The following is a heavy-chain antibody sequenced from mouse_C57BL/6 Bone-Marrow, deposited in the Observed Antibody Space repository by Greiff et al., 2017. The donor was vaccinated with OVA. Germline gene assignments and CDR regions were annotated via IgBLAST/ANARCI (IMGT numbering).Heavy chain of an antibody. CDR2: ISDGGSYT. CDR3: ARDHYGIFAY. J-gene: IGHJ3*01. V-gene: IGHV5-4*01. CDR1: GFTFRSYA. D-gene: IGHD2-1*01. Sequence: EVKLVESGGGLVKPGGSLKLSCAASGFTFRSYAMSWVRQTPEKRLEWVATISDGGSYTYYPDNVKGRFTISRDNAKNNLYLQMSHLKSEDTAMYYCARDHYGIFAYWGQGTLVTVSA.